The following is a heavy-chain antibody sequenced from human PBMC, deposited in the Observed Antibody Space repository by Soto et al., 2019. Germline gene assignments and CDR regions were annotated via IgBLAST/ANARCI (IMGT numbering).Heavy chain of an antibody. V-gene: IGHV1-18*01. D-gene: IGHD3-10*01. CDR2: ISAYNGNT. J-gene: IGHJ3*02. CDR3: ARDLKLTMVRGAFDI. Sequence: ASVKVSCKASGYTFTSYGISWVRQAPGQGLERMGWISAYNGNTNYAQKLQGRVTMTTDTSTSTAYMELRSLRAEDTALYYCARDLKLTMVRGAFDIWGQGTMVTVSS. CDR1: GYTFTSYG.